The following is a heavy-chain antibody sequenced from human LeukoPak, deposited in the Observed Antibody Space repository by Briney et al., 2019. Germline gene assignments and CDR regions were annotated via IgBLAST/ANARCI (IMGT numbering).Heavy chain of an antibody. V-gene: IGHV3-23*01. D-gene: IGHD6-13*01. CDR1: GFTFSSYG. CDR3: ASGRRSGRQQLNNY. CDR2: ISGSGGST. Sequence: GGSLTLSCAASGFTFSSYGMSRFRQAPGKGLEWVSAISGSGGSTYYADSVKGRFTIPRDNSKNTLYLQMNSLRAEDTAVYYCASGRRSGRQQLNNYWGQGTLVTVSS. J-gene: IGHJ4*02.